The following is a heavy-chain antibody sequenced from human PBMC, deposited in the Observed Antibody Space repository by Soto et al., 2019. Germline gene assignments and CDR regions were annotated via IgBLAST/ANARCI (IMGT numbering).Heavy chain of an antibody. CDR3: ATPQVLEPAAILPFWS. CDR1: GFTVSSNY. Sequence: GGSLRLSCAASGFTVSSNYMSWVRQAPGKGLEWVSVIYSGGSTYYADSVKGRFTISRDNSKNTLYLQMNSRRAEDTAVYYCATPQVLEPAAILPFWSWGQGTLVTVSS. J-gene: IGHJ5*02. CDR2: IYSGGST. V-gene: IGHV3-53*01. D-gene: IGHD2-2*01.